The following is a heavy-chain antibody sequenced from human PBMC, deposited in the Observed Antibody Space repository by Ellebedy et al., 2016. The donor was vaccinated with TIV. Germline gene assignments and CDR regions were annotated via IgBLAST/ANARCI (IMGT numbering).Heavy chain of an antibody. Sequence: SETLSLXXTVSSGSISGFYWSWVRQTAEKGLEWIGRMHTSGTINYNPSLKSRVTMSVETSKNQFSLKLNSVTAADTAMYFCARENSGGYFDNWGQGTLVTVSS. J-gene: IGHJ4*02. CDR2: MHTSGTI. V-gene: IGHV4-4*07. CDR1: SGSISGFY. D-gene: IGHD4-23*01. CDR3: ARENSGGYFDN.